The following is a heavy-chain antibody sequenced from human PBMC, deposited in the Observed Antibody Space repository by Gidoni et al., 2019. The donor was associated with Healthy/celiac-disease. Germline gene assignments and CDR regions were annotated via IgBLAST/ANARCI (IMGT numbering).Heavy chain of an antibody. Sequence: QLQLQESGPGLVKPSETLSLTCTVSGGSISSSSYYWGWIRQPPGKGLEWIGSIYYSGSTYYNPSLKSRVTISVDTSKNQFSLKLSSVTAADTAVYYCARTRRSSSLEYYFDYWGQGTLVTVSS. CDR3: ARTRRSSSLEYYFDY. CDR1: GGSISSSSYY. CDR2: IYYSGST. D-gene: IGHD6-13*01. V-gene: IGHV4-39*01. J-gene: IGHJ4*02.